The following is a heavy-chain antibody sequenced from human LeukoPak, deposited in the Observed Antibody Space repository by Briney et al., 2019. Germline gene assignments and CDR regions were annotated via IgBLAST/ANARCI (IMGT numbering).Heavy chain of an antibody. D-gene: IGHD1-26*01. V-gene: IGHV3-30*02. J-gene: IGHJ4*02. Sequence: PGGSLRLSCAASGFTFNSYPMHWVRQAPGKGLEWVAYIRYDGSNKYYADSVKGRFTISRDNSKSTLFLQMNSLRAEDTAVYYCARGSIVGLTVLVYWGQGTLVTVSS. CDR1: GFTFNSYP. CDR3: ARGSIVGLTVLVY. CDR2: IRYDGSNK.